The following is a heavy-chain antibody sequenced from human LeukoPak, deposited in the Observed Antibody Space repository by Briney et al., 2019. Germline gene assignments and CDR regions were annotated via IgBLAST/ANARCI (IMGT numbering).Heavy chain of an antibody. CDR1: GYTFTTYG. V-gene: IGHV1-18*01. CDR3: ARDLIPITMNAFDI. Sequence: GASVKVSCKASGYTFTTYGITWVRQAPGQGLEWMGWISAYNGNTDYAQKLQGRVTMTTDTSTSTAYMELRSLRSDDTAVYYCARDLIPITMNAFDIWGQGTMVTVSS. CDR2: ISAYNGNT. J-gene: IGHJ3*02. D-gene: IGHD3-22*01.